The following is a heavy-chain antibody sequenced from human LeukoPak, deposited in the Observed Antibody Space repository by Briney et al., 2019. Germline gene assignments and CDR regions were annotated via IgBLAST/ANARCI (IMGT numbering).Heavy chain of an antibody. Sequence: SVKVSCKASGYTFTSYGISWVRQAPGQGLANYAQKFQGRVTNTADKSTSTAYMELSSLRSEDTAVYYCARLDGGSLFDYWGQGTLVTVSS. D-gene: IGHD1-26*01. CDR3: ARLDGGSLFDY. V-gene: IGHV1-69*10. J-gene: IGHJ4*02. CDR1: GYTFTSYG.